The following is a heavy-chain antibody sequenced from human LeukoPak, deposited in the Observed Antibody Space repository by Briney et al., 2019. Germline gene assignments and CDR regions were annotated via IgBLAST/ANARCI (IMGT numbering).Heavy chain of an antibody. CDR2: IIPIFGTA. J-gene: IGHJ3*02. D-gene: IGHD4-23*01. CDR3: ARDLYGGNSGAFDI. CDR1: GGTFSSYA. V-gene: IGHV1-69*06. Sequence: GASVKVSCKASGGTFSSYAISWVRQAPGQGLEWMGGIIPIFGTANYAQKFQGRVTITADKSTSTAYMELSSLRSEDTAVYSCARDLYGGNSGAFDIWGLGTMVTVSS.